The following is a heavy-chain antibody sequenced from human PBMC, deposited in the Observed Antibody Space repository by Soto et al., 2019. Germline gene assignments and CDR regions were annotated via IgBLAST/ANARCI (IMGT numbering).Heavy chain of an antibody. Sequence: ASVKVSCKASGYTFTSYGISWVRQAPGQGLEWMGWISAYNGNTNYAQKLQGRVTMTTDTSTSTAYMELRSLRSDDTAVYYCARVRDYYDSSGYYADYWGQGTLVTVSS. CDR1: GYTFTSYG. D-gene: IGHD3-22*01. CDR2: ISAYNGNT. V-gene: IGHV1-18*01. CDR3: ARVRDYYDSSGYYADY. J-gene: IGHJ4*02.